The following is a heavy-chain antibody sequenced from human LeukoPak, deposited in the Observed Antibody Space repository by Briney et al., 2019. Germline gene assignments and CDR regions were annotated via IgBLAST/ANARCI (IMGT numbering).Heavy chain of an antibody. J-gene: IGHJ6*02. CDR2: NT. CDR3: ARESLYDSSGYYDYYYYGMDV. V-gene: IGHV1-18*01. Sequence: NTNYAQKLQGRVTMTTDTSTSTAYMELRSLRSDDTAVYYCARESLYDSSGYYDYYYYGMDVWGQGTTVTVSS. D-gene: IGHD3-22*01.